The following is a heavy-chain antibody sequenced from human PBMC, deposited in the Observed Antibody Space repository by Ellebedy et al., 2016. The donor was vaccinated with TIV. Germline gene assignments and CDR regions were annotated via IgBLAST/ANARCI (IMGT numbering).Heavy chain of an antibody. J-gene: IGHJ4*02. CDR3: ARLSPGYSNYPYYFDY. Sequence: MPSETLSLTCTVSGGSISSSSYYWGWIRQHPGKGLEWIGYIYYSGSTYYNPSLKSRVTISVDTSKNQFSLKLSSVTAADTAVYYCARLSPGYSNYPYYFDYWGQGTLVTVSS. CDR1: GGSISSSSYY. CDR2: IYYSGST. V-gene: IGHV4-31*03. D-gene: IGHD4-11*01.